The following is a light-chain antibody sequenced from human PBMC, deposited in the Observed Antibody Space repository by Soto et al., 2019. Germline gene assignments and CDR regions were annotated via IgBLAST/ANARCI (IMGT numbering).Light chain of an antibody. CDR3: QQYDNLPLT. CDR1: QDINIY. V-gene: IGKV1-33*01. CDR2: DAS. J-gene: IGKJ4*01. Sequence: DIQMTQSPSSLFASVGDRVTITCQATQDINIYLNWYQQKPGKAPKLLIYDASDLETGVPSRFSGSGSGTDFTFTINSLQPEDIATYYCQQYDNLPLTFGGGTKVDIK.